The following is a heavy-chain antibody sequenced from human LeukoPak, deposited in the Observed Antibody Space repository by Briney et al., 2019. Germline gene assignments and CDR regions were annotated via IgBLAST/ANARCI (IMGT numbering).Heavy chain of an antibody. J-gene: IGHJ4*02. CDR3: ARETVVRKPNIDFDY. D-gene: IGHD4-23*01. V-gene: IGHV3-9*01. Sequence: GGSLRLSCAASGFTFDDYAMHWVRQAPGKGLEWVSGISWNSGSIGYADSVKGRFTISRDNAKNSLYLQMNSLRAEDTAVYYCARETVVRKPNIDFDYWGQGTLVTVSS. CDR1: GFTFDDYA. CDR2: ISWNSGSI.